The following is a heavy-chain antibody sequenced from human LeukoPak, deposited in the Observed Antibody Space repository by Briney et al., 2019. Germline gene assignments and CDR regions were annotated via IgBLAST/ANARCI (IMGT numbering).Heavy chain of an antibody. CDR3: ARDTGQYAPGTPGFTRFDP. Sequence: SETLSLTCTVSGYSISSGYYWGWIRQPPGKGLEWIGSIYHSGSTYYNPSLKSRVTVSLAMSQNQFSLRLTSVTAADTAVYYCARDTGQYAPGTPGFTRFDPWGQGALVTVSS. CDR2: IYHSGST. V-gene: IGHV4-38-2*02. D-gene: IGHD3-10*01. J-gene: IGHJ5*02. CDR1: GYSISSGYY.